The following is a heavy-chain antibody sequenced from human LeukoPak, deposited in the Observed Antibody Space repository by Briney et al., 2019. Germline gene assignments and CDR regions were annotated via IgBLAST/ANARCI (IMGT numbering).Heavy chain of an antibody. CDR3: ARLSGLLAFGY. D-gene: IGHD2-15*01. V-gene: IGHV4-30-2*01. CDR2: IYNSGST. CDR1: GGSISSGGYS. J-gene: IGHJ4*02. Sequence: SQTLSLTCAVSGGSISSGGYSWSWIRQPPGKGLVWIGYIYNSGSTYYNPSLKSRVTISVDRSKNQFSLKLSSVTAADTAVYYCARLSGLLAFGYWGQGTLVTVSS.